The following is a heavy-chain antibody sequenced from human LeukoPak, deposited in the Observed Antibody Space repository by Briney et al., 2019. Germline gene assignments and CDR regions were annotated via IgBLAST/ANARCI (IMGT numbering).Heavy chain of an antibody. CDR2: IYPGDSDT. J-gene: IGHJ3*02. Sequence: GALLKISCKASGYSFPDYWIGWVRQMPGKGLEWMGIIYPGDSDTRESPSFQGQVTVSADTSINTAYLQWRSPRASDTAMYFCARHGPKPGTADALDIWGQGTMVTVSS. CDR3: ARHGPKPGTADALDI. CDR1: GYSFPDYW. V-gene: IGHV5-51*01. D-gene: IGHD1-14*01.